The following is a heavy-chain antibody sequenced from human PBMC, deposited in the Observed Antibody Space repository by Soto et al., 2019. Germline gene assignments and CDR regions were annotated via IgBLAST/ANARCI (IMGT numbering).Heavy chain of an antibody. J-gene: IGHJ4*02. V-gene: IGHV3-53*01. D-gene: IGHD6-13*01. CDR1: GFTVSSNY. CDR3: ASTTGIAAAGLIY. CDR2: IYSGGST. Sequence: GGSLRLSCSASGFTVSSNYMSWVRQAPGKGLEWVSVIYSGGSTYYADSVKGRFTISRDNSKNTLYLQMNSLRAEDTAVYYCASTTGIAAAGLIYWGQGTLVTVSS.